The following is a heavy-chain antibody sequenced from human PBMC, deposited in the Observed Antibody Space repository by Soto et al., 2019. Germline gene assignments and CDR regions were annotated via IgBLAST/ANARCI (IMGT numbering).Heavy chain of an antibody. CDR1: EFTCSNYA. J-gene: IGHJ4*02. V-gene: IGHV3-23*01. CDR3: AKRSGSLYYFDY. D-gene: IGHD1-26*01. Sequence: GGSLRLSCTAFEFTCSNYAMHWVRQPPGKGLEWGSSSGTSADVTFCADSVKGRFTISRDNSKNTLYLQMDSLSADHTAVYYCAKRSGSLYYFDYSGQGALVTVSS. CDR2: SGTSADVT.